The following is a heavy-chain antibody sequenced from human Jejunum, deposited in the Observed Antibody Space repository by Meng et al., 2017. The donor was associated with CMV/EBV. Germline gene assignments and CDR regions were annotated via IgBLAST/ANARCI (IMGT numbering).Heavy chain of an antibody. CDR3: AKGQYWFDT. CDR2: ISTNGAYK. V-gene: IGHV3-11*05. J-gene: IGHJ5*02. Sequence: QVQLVESGGGLVKPGGSLRLYCEASGFKFSDYYMTWFRQSAGKGLEWISYISTNGAYKNYAESVKGRFTIYRDNGKNSLFLQMNSLRDDDRGKYYCAKGQYWFDTWGQGTLVTVSS. D-gene: IGHD2/OR15-2a*01. CDR1: GFKFSDYY.